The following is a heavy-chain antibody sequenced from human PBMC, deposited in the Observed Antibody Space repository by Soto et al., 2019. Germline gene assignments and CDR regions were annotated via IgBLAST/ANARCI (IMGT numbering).Heavy chain of an antibody. V-gene: IGHV5-51*01. CDR2: IYPGDSDT. CDR3: ARHNERWEMATTQSYYYYGMDV. Sequence: GESLKISCKGSGYSFTSYWIGWVRQMPGKGLEWMGIIYPGDSDTRYSPSFQGQVTISADKSISTAYLQWSSLKASDTAMYYCARHNERWEMATTQSYYYYGMDVWGQGTTVTVSS. CDR1: GYSFTSYW. J-gene: IGHJ6*02. D-gene: IGHD5-12*01.